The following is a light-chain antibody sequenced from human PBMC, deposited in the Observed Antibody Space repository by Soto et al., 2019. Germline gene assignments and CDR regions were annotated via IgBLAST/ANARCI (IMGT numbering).Light chain of an antibody. V-gene: IGKV3D-15*01. CDR1: QSVSNN. J-gene: IGKJ1*01. CDR3: HYYDKWPPGT. Sequence: EIVMTQSPDTLSVSAGERATLSCRASQSVSNNLAWYQQKPGQAPRLLIFDASARAVDIPGRFSGSKSGTEFTLTISSLQPEDFAVYYCHYYDKWPPGTFGQGTKVDIK. CDR2: DAS.